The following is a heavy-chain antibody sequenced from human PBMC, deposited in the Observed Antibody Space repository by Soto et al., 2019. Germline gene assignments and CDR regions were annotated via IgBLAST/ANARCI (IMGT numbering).Heavy chain of an antibody. CDR3: ARGYSGGHSFLEDSAGGMDV. D-gene: IGHD5-18*01. CDR1: GGTFSSYA. CDR2: IIPIFGTA. V-gene: IGHV1-69*01. Sequence: QVQLVQSGAEVKKPGSSVKVSCKASGGTFSSYAISWVRQAPGQGLEWMGGIIPIFGTANYAQKFQGRVTITADESTSTAYMELSSLISEDTAVYYCARGYSGGHSFLEDSAGGMDVWGQGSTVTVSS. J-gene: IGHJ6*02.